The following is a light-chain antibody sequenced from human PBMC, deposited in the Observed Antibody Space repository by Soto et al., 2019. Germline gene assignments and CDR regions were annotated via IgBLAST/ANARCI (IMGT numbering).Light chain of an antibody. CDR1: QSVSSN. Sequence: EIVMTQSPATLSVSPGERATLSCRASQSVSSNLAWYQQKPGQAPRLLIYGASTRATGIPARFSGSGSGTEFTLTISSRQSEDFAVYYCQQYNNWPPSVTFGPGTKVDIK. CDR2: GAS. V-gene: IGKV3-15*01. J-gene: IGKJ3*01. CDR3: QQYNNWPPSVT.